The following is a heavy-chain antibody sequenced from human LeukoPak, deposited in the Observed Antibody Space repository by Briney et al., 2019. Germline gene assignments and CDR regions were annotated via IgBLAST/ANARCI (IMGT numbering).Heavy chain of an antibody. D-gene: IGHD3-3*02. V-gene: IGHV1-69*05. CDR2: IIPIYGTP. CDR3: ARGKLGYYYYHMDA. Sequence: SVNVSCKASGGTLSGYAISWVRQAPGQGLEWMGGIIPIYGTPHSAQKFQGRVTITTDESTSTAFMDLSSLRSEDTAVYYCARGKLGYYYYHMDAWGKGTTVTVSS. CDR1: GGTLSGYA. J-gene: IGHJ6*03.